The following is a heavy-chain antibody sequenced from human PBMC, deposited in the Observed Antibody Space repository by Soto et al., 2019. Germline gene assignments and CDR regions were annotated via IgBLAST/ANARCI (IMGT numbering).Heavy chain of an antibody. CDR1: GVTFSSYA. Sequence: VQLVQSGAEVQKPGSSVKVSCKASGVTFSSYAISWVRQAPGQGIEWMGGIIPIFGTANYEQKFQVRVTITADESTSTAFMELSSLRSEDTAVYYCARALKRGGSYRPDGYWGQGTLVTVSS. J-gene: IGHJ4*02. D-gene: IGHD1-26*01. V-gene: IGHV1-69*01. CDR3: ARALKRGGSYRPDGY. CDR2: IIPIFGTA.